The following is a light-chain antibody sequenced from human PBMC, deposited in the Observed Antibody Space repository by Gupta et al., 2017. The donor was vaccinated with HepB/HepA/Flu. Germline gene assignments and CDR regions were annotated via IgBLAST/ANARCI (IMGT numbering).Light chain of an antibody. CDR1: QDISTY. Sequence: DIQLTQSPSFLSASVGDRVTITCRASQDISTYLAWYQQKPGKAPKLLMYAASTLESGVPSRFRGSGSGTDFTLTISSLEPEDSATYFCQRLNSYLFTFGPGTKVDIK. CDR2: AAS. CDR3: QRLNSYLFT. V-gene: IGKV1-9*01. J-gene: IGKJ3*01.